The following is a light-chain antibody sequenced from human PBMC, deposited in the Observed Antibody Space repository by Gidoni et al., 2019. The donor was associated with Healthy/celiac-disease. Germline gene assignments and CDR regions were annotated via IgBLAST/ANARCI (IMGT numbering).Light chain of an antibody. CDR2: AAS. CDR3: QQSYSTPRAT. CDR1: QSISSY. V-gene: IGKV1-39*01. Sequence: DIQLTQSPSSLSASVGDRVTITCRASQSISSYLNWYQQKPGKAPKLLIYAASSLQSGVPSSFRGSGSGTEFTLTISSLKPEDFATDYCQQSYSTPRATFGQGTKVEIK. J-gene: IGKJ1*01.